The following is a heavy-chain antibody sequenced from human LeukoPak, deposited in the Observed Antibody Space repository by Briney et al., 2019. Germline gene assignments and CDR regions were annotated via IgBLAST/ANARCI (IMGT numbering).Heavy chain of an antibody. Sequence: GASVTVSCKASGGTFSSYAISWVRQAPGQGLEWMGGIIPIFGTANYAQKFQGRVTITADESTSTAYMELSSLRSEDTAVYYCAREVYSYGLQKYGMDVWGQGTTVTVSS. CDR3: AREVYSYGLQKYGMDV. D-gene: IGHD5-18*01. J-gene: IGHJ6*02. CDR2: IIPIFGTA. V-gene: IGHV1-69*13. CDR1: GGTFSSYA.